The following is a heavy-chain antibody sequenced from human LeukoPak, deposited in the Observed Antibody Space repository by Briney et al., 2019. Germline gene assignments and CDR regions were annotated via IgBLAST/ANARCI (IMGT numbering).Heavy chain of an antibody. CDR2: INPNSGGT. Sequence: VASVKVSCKASGYTFTGYYMHWVRQAPGQGLEWMGWINPNSGGTNYAQKFQGRVTMTRDTSISTAYMELSRLRSDDTAVYYCARKSTTVTTYYFDYWGQGTLVTVSS. CDR3: ARKSTTVTTYYFDY. J-gene: IGHJ4*02. CDR1: GYTFTGYY. D-gene: IGHD4-17*01. V-gene: IGHV1-2*02.